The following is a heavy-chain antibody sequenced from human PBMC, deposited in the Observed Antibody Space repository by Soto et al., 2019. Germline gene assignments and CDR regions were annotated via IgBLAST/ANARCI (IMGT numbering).Heavy chain of an antibody. D-gene: IGHD3-3*01. J-gene: IGHJ4*02. V-gene: IGHV3-23*01. Sequence: VKLLDSGGGLVQPGGSLRLSCAASGFTFSNYAMSWVRQAPGKGLEWVSHITAGGTTYYADSVKGRFTISRDSSRNTLYLQMNSLRAEDTALYYCVKVGHLEPGNLEWLSYFDYWGQGTLVTVSS. CDR1: GFTFSNYA. CDR2: ITAGGTT. CDR3: VKVGHLEPGNLEWLSYFDY.